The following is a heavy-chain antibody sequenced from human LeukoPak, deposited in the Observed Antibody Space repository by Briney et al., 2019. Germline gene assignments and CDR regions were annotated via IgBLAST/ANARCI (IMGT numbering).Heavy chain of an antibody. D-gene: IGHD5-12*01. CDR1: GGSFSISNYY. Sequence: PSETLSLTCTVSGGSFSISNYYWGWIRQPPGKGLVWLGSIYFSGSTYYNPSLKSRVTISIDASKTQFSPKMSSVTAADTAVYYCATHPRLLSVATDGNFDYWGQGTLVTVSS. J-gene: IGHJ4*02. V-gene: IGHV4-39*01. CDR2: IYFSGST. CDR3: ATHPRLLSVATDGNFDY.